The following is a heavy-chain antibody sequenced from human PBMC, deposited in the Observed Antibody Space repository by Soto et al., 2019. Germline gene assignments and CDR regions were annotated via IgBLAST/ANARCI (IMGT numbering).Heavy chain of an antibody. D-gene: IGHD6-19*01. J-gene: IGHJ5*02. CDR2: IYHSGST. V-gene: IGHV4-61*01. Sequence: QVQLQESGPGLVKPSETLSLTCTVSGGSVSSGSYYWGWIRQPPGKGLEWIGYIYHSGSTNYNPALKSRVTISVDTSKNQVSLSLTSVTAADTAVYYCARLSAAWFDPWGQGTLVTVAS. CDR3: ARLSAAWFDP. CDR1: GGSVSSGSYY.